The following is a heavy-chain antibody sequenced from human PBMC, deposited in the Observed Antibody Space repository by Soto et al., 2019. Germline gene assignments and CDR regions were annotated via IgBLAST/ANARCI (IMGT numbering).Heavy chain of an antibody. J-gene: IGHJ4*02. CDR2: INAGNGNT. D-gene: IGHD3-22*01. V-gene: IGHV1-3*01. CDR3: ARDRRGPYDSSGYSGLDY. Sequence: VASVKVSCKASGYTFSSYAMHWVRQAPGQRLEWMGWINAGNGNTKYSQKFQGRVTITRDTSASTAYMELSSLRSEDTAVYYCARDRRGPYDSSGYSGLDYWGQGTLVTVSS. CDR1: GYTFSSYA.